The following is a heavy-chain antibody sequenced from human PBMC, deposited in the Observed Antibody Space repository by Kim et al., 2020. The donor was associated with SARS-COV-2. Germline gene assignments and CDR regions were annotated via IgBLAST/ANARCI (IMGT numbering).Heavy chain of an antibody. CDR1: GFTFSSYG. J-gene: IGHJ3*02. D-gene: IGHD2-21*01. CDR3: AKDIILWWPKADAFDI. CDR2: IWYDGSNK. Sequence: GGSLRLSCAASGFTFSSYGMHWVRQAPGKGLEWVAVIWYDGSNKYYADSVKGRFTISRDNSKNTLYLQMNSLRAEDTAVYYCAKDIILWWPKADAFDIWGQGTMVTVSS. V-gene: IGHV3-33*06.